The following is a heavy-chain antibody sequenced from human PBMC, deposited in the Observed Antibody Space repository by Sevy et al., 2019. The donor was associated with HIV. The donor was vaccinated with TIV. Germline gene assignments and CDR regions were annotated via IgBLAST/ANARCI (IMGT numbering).Heavy chain of an antibody. CDR2: INSDGSST. V-gene: IGHV3-74*01. Sequence: GGSLRLSCAASGFTFSSYWMHWVRQAPGKGLVWVSRINSDGSSTSYADSVKGRFTISRDNAKNTLYLQMNSLRAKDTAVYYCARVKAVAGTFDYWGQGTLVTVSS. CDR3: ARVKAVAGTFDY. CDR1: GFTFSSYW. D-gene: IGHD6-19*01. J-gene: IGHJ4*02.